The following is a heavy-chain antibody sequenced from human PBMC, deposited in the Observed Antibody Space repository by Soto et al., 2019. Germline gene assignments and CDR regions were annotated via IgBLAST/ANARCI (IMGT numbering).Heavy chain of an antibody. V-gene: IGHV3-33*01. J-gene: IGHJ4*02. Sequence: QVQLVESGGGVVQPGRSLRLSCAASGFTFSSYGMHWVRQAPGKGLEWVAVIWYDGSNKYYADSVKGRFTISRDNSKNTLYLQMNSLRAEDTAVYYCAREPNLVVAVDFDYWGQGTLVTVSS. D-gene: IGHD2-15*01. CDR3: AREPNLVVAVDFDY. CDR2: IWYDGSNK. CDR1: GFTFSSYG.